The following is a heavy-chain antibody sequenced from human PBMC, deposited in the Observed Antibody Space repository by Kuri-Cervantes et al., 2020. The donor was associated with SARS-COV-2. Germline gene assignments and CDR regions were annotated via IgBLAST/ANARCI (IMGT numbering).Heavy chain of an antibody. CDR3: ARDPSENLVVPAAILGGISNNWFDP. D-gene: IGHD2-2*02. CDR1: GFTFSSYA. V-gene: IGHV3-30*04. Sequence: GGSLRLSCAASGFTFSSYAMHWVRQAPGKGLEWVAVISYDGRNKYYADSVKGRFTISRDNSKNTLYLQMNSLRAEDTAVYYCARDPSENLVVPAAILGGISNNWFDPWGQGTLVTVSS. J-gene: IGHJ5*02. CDR2: ISYDGRNK.